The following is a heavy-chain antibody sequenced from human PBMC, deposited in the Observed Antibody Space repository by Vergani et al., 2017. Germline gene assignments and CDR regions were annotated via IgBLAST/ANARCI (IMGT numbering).Heavy chain of an antibody. Sequence: QVQLVQSGAEVKKPGSSVKVSCKASGGTFSSYTISWVRQAPGQGLEWMGRIIPILGIANYAQKFQGRVTITADKSTSTAYMELSSLRSEDTAVYYCAKDRSSSGWSFDPWGQGTLVTVSS. J-gene: IGHJ5*02. V-gene: IGHV1-69*08. CDR2: IIPILGIA. D-gene: IGHD6-19*01. CDR1: GGTFSSYT. CDR3: AKDRSSSGWSFDP.